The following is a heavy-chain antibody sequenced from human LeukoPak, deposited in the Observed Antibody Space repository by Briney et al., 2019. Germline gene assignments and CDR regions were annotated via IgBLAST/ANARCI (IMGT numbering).Heavy chain of an antibody. Sequence: SETLSLTCTVSGGSISSGSYYWSWIRQPAGKGLEWIGRIYTSGSTNYNPSLKSRVTISVDTSKNQISLKLSSVTAADTAVYYCARGAYCGGDCYFRTGYYYYYMDVWGKGTTVTISS. D-gene: IGHD2-21*02. V-gene: IGHV4-61*02. J-gene: IGHJ6*03. CDR2: IYTSGST. CDR1: GGSISSGSYY. CDR3: ARGAYCGGDCYFRTGYYYYYMDV.